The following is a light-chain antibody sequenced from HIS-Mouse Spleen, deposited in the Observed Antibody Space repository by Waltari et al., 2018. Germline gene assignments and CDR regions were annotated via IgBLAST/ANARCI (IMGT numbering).Light chain of an antibody. Sequence: QSALTQPASVSGSPGQSIPISCTGTSSDVGGYNYVSWYQRHPCKAPKLMVYAVSNRPAGVSNGFSRSQAGNTASLTISGLQAEDEADYYCSSYTSSSTLVVFGGGTKLTVL. J-gene: IGLJ2*01. CDR2: AVS. V-gene: IGLV2-14*03. CDR1: SSDVGGYNY. CDR3: SSYTSSSTLVV.